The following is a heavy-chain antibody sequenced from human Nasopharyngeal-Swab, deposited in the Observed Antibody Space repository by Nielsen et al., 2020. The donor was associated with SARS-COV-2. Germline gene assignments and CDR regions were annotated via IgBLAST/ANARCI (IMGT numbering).Heavy chain of an antibody. J-gene: IGHJ3*01. D-gene: IGHD1-26*01. Sequence: ASVKVSCKTSGYTFTSYGVSWVRQAPGQGLEWMGWISPRYGYTNYELKFQGRVTMTTDTSTSTAYMELRSLRSDDTAVYYCARDMGATFGFDFWGQGTMVTVSS. CDR1: GYTFTSYG. CDR2: ISPRYGYT. CDR3: ARDMGATFGFDF. V-gene: IGHV1-18*01.